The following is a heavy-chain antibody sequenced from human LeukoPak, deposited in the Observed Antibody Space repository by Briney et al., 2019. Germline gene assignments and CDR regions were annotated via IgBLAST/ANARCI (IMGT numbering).Heavy chain of an antibody. V-gene: IGHV3-23*01. Sequence: GGSLRLSCAASGFTFRSYAMNWVRQAPGKGLEWLSSISYSGDNRGGNTYYADSVRGRFSISRDTSQNTVFLQMSSLRVDDTAAYYCVGTFTVFGVVATIAWGQGTLVTVSS. CDR1: GFTFRSYA. CDR3: VGTFTVFGVVATIA. J-gene: IGHJ4*02. D-gene: IGHD3-3*01. CDR2: ISYSGDNRGGNT.